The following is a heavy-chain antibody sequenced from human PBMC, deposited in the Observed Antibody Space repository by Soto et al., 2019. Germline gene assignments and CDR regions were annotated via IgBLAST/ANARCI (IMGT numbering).Heavy chain of an antibody. CDR1: GGTFSSYA. V-gene: IGHV1-69*01. CDR2: IIPIFGTA. J-gene: IGHJ6*02. Sequence: QVQLVQSGAEVKKPGSSVKVSCKAYGGTFSSYAISWVRQAPGQGLEWMGGIIPIFGTANYAQKFQGRVTITADESTSTAYMELSSLRSEDTAVYYSARWEVVVPAAIALWGMDVWGQGTTVTVSS. D-gene: IGHD2-2*01. CDR3: ARWEVVVPAAIALWGMDV.